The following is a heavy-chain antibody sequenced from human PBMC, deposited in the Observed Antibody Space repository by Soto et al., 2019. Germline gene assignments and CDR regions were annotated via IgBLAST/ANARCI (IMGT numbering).Heavy chain of an antibody. CDR3: ARAGSWYGHSYYYYDMDV. CDR1: GFTFSSYW. D-gene: IGHD6-13*01. CDR2: IKQDGSEK. J-gene: IGHJ6*02. V-gene: IGHV3-7*01. Sequence: EVQLVESGGGLVQPGGSLRLSCAASGFTFSSYWMSWVRQAPGKGLEWVANIKQDGSEKDYVDSVKGRFTISRDNAKNSLYLQMNSLRAEDTAVYYCARAGSWYGHSYYYYDMDVWGQGTTVTVSS.